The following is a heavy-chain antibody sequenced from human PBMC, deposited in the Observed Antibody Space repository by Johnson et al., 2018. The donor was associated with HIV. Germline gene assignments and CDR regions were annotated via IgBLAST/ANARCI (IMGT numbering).Heavy chain of an antibody. J-gene: IGHJ3*02. V-gene: IGHV3-23*04. Sequence: VQLVESGGGLVQPGRSLRLSCAASGFTFDDYGMSWVRQAPGKGLEWVSAISGSGGSTYYADSVKGRFTISRDNSKNTLYLQMNSLRAEDTAVYYCARDRAWGDNVVVAAYGAFDIWG. D-gene: IGHD2-15*01. CDR1: GFTFDDYG. CDR2: ISGSGGST. CDR3: ARDRAWGDNVVVAAYGAFDI.